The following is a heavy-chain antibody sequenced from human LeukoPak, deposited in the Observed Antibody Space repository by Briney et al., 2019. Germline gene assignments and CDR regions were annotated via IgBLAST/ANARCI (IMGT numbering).Heavy chain of an antibody. V-gene: IGHV1-69*05. J-gene: IGHJ4*02. CDR2: IIPIFGTA. CDR3: ARNRGDHYGSYDY. D-gene: IGHD3-10*01. CDR1: GGTFSSYA. Sequence: SVKVSCKASGGTFSSYAISWVRQAPGQGLEWMGGIIPIFGTANYAQKFQGRVTITTDESTSTAYMELSSLRSEDTAVYYCARNRGDHYGSYDYWGREPWSPSPQ.